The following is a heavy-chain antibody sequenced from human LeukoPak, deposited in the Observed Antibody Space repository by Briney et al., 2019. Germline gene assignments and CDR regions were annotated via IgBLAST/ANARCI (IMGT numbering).Heavy chain of an antibody. CDR1: GFTFSSYS. D-gene: IGHD4-23*01. Sequence: GGSLRLSCAASGFTFSSYSMNWVRQAPGQGLEWVSYISSSSSTIYYADSVKGRFTISRDNAKNSLYLQMHSRRDEDTAVYYWARGAYGGHDRRVDYWGQGTLVTVSS. CDR2: ISSSSSTI. J-gene: IGHJ4*02. V-gene: IGHV3-48*02. CDR3: ARGAYGGHDRRVDY.